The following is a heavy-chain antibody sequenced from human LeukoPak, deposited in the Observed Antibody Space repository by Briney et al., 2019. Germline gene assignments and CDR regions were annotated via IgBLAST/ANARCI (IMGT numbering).Heavy chain of an antibody. CDR3: TRMTTGHDY. CDR2: INHSGYT. D-gene: IGHD4-17*01. Sequence: SEALSLTCAVSGVSFNNYYWSWVRQTPGKGLEWIGEINHSGYTNDSPSLKSRVTLSIDTSRKQFSLNLRSVTVADTGIYYCTRMTTGHDYWGQGTLVTVSS. CDR1: GVSFNNYY. V-gene: IGHV4-34*01. J-gene: IGHJ4*02.